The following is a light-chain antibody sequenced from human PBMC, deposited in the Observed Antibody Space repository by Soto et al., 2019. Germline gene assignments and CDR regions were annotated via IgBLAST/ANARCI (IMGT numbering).Light chain of an antibody. CDR3: QQLNSYPIT. CDR2: AAS. Sequence: IQLAQSPSSLSASVGDRFAITCRASQGISSYLAWYEQKPGKAPKVLXYAASTLQSGVPSRFSGSGSGTDFTLTISSLQPEDFATYYCQQLNSYPITFGQGTRLEIK. J-gene: IGKJ5*01. V-gene: IGKV1-9*01. CDR1: QGISSY.